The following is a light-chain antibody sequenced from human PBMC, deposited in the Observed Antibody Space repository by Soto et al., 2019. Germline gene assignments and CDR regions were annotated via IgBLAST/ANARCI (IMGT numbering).Light chain of an antibody. CDR1: SSDVGGYNS. CDR2: EVS. CDR3: SSYTSSNTWV. Sequence: QSVLTQPASVSGSPGQSITISCTGTSSDVGGYNSVSWYQQHPGKVPKVMIYEVSNRPSGVSDRFSGSKSGNTASLTISGLQAEDEADYYCSSYTSSNTWVFGGGTK. V-gene: IGLV2-14*01. J-gene: IGLJ3*02.